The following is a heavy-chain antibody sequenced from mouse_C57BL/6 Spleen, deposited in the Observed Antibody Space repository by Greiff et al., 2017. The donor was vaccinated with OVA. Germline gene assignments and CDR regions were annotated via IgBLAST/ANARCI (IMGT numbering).Heavy chain of an antibody. V-gene: IGHV1-15*01. CDR2: IDPETGGT. Sequence: VQLQQSGAELVRPGASVTLSCKASGYTFPDYEMHWVKQTPVHGLEWIGAIDPETGGTAYNQKLKGKAILTADKSSSTAYMELRILTSEDSSVYYCASPDAYGSSPAWFAYWGQGTLVTVSA. CDR1: GYTFPDYE. CDR3: ASPDAYGSSPAWFAY. D-gene: IGHD1-1*01. J-gene: IGHJ3*01.